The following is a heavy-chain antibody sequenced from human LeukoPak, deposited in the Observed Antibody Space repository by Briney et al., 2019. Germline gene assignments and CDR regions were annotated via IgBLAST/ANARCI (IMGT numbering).Heavy chain of an antibody. CDR2: IRSKAYGGTT. D-gene: IGHD3-9*01. CDR3: ARDIRLNYDILRGILDAFDI. CDR1: GFTFSDYS. J-gene: IGHJ3*02. V-gene: IGHV3-49*04. Sequence: PGGSLRLSCAASGFTFSDYSMNWVRQATGKGLEWVGFIRSKAYGGTTEYAASVKGRFTISRDDSKSIAYLQMNSLKTEDTAVYYCARDIRLNYDILRGILDAFDIWGQGTMVTVSS.